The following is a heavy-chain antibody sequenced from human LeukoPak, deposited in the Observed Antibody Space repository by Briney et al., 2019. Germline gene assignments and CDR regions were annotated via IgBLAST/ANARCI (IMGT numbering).Heavy chain of an antibody. J-gene: IGHJ4*02. Sequence: ASVKVSCKASGYTFTGYYMHWVRQAPGKGLEWMGGFDPEDGETIYAQKFQGRVTMTEDTSTDTAYMELSSLRSEDTAVYYCARDQPRRGPGGHDYWGQGTLVTVSS. CDR1: GYTFTGYY. V-gene: IGHV1-24*01. CDR3: ARDQPRRGPGGHDY. D-gene: IGHD3-16*01. CDR2: FDPEDGET.